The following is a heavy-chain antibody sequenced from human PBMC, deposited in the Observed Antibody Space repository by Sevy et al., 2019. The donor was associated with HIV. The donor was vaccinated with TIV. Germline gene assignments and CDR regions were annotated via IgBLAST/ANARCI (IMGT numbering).Heavy chain of an antibody. V-gene: IGHV3-23*01. D-gene: IGHD3-10*01. CDR3: AKDRDSASYPPDAFDM. CDR2: ISGSGGST. Sequence: GGSLRLSCAASGFTFSNYAMNWVRQAPGKGLEWVSAISGSGGSTYYADSVKGRFTITRDKSKNVLYLQMNTLRAEDTAVYYCAKDRDSASYPPDAFDMWGQGTMVTVSS. J-gene: IGHJ3*02. CDR1: GFTFSNYA.